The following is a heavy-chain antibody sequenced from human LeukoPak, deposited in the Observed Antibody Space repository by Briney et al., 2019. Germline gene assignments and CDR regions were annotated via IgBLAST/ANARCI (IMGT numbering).Heavy chain of an antibody. CDR1: GFTFSNHG. CDR2: LRYDGSNQ. D-gene: IGHD1-26*01. CDR3: AKEVGVTTRGSFAY. Sequence: GGSLRLSCAASGFTFSNHGMLWVRQAPGKGLEWVAFLRYDGSNQYYADSVKGRFTISRDSSKNTLYLQMNSLRDEDTAVYYCAKEVGVTTRGSFAYWGQGTLVTVSS. J-gene: IGHJ4*02. V-gene: IGHV3-30*02.